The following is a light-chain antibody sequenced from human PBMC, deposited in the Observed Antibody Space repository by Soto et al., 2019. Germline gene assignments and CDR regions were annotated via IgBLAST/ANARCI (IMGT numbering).Light chain of an antibody. CDR3: QQSYSTPWT. CDR2: AAS. CDR1: QSISNF. V-gene: IGKV1-39*01. J-gene: IGKJ1*01. Sequence: DIQMTQSPSSLSASVGDRVTITCRAGQSISNFLNWYQQKPGKDPKLLIYAASSLQSGVPSRFSGSGSGTEFTLTISSLQPEDFATYYCQQSYSTPWTFGQGTKVEIK.